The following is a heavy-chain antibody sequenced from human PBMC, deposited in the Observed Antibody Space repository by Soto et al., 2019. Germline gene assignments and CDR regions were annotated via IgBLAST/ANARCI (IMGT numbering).Heavy chain of an antibody. CDR1: GYTFTSYY. Sequence: GASVKVSCKASGYTFTSYYMHWVRQAPGQGLEWMGIINPSGGSTSYAQKFQGRVTMTGDTSTSTVYMELSSLRSEDTAVYYCAGVRTSPIRYFDYWGQGTLVTVSS. CDR3: AGVRTSPIRYFDY. CDR2: INPSGGST. J-gene: IGHJ4*02. D-gene: IGHD2-2*01. V-gene: IGHV1-46*01.